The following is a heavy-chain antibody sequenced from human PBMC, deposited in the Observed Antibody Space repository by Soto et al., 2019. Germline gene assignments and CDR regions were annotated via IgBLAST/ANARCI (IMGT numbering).Heavy chain of an antibody. Sequence: GESLKISCAASGFTFSSYAMSWVRQAPGKGLEWVSAISGSGGSTYYADSVKGRFTISRDNSKNTLYLQMNSLRAEDTAVYYCAKDRSSGWYFYWGQGTLVTVSS. D-gene: IGHD6-19*01. CDR2: ISGSGGST. J-gene: IGHJ4*02. CDR1: GFTFSSYA. CDR3: AKDRSSGWYFY. V-gene: IGHV3-23*01.